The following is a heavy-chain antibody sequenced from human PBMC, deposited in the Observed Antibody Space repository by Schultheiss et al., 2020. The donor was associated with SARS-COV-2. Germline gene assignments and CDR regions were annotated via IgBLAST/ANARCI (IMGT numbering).Heavy chain of an antibody. D-gene: IGHD5-12*01. J-gene: IGHJ5*02. CDR3: ARMSLPGYVNVPFDP. CDR2: IYYSGNT. V-gene: IGHV4-39*07. Sequence: SETLSLTCTVSGGSISSSSYYWGWIRQPPGKGLEWIGSIYYSGNTHYNPSLESRVTMSVDTSKNQFSLKLSSVTAADTAVYYCARMSLPGYVNVPFDPWGQGTLVTVSS. CDR1: GGSISSSSYY.